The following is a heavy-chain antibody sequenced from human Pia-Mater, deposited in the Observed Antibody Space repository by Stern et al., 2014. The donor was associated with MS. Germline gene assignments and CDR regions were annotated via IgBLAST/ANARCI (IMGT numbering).Heavy chain of an antibody. CDR2: ISTGSSYI. Sequence: EVQLVESGGGLVKPGGSLRLSCAASGFTFSSYSMNWVRQAPGRGREWVSSISTGSSYIYYADSVKGRFTISRDNAKNSLYLQMNSLRAEDTAVYYCARDTITMVRGGYYFDYWGQGTLVTVSS. V-gene: IGHV3-21*02. CDR3: ARDTITMVRGGYYFDY. D-gene: IGHD3-10*01. CDR1: GFTFSSYS. J-gene: IGHJ4*02.